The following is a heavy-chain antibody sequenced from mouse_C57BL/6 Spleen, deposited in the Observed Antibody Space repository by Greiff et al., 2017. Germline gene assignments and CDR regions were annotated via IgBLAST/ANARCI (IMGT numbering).Heavy chain of an antibody. D-gene: IGHD4-1*01. CDR1: GYTFTSSC. CDR3: ARARRTGYFDY. V-gene: IGHV1-53*01. CDR2: INPSNGGT. J-gene: IGHJ2*01. Sequence: VQLQQSGPELVKPGASVKLSCKASGYTFTSSCMHWVKQRPGQGLEWIGSINPSNGGTNYNAKFQSKATLTVDTSSSTAYLQLSSLTTEDSAVYYCARARRTGYFDYWGKGTTLTVSS.